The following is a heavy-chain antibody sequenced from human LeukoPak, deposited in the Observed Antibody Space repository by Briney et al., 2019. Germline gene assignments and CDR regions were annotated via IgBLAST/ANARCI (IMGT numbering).Heavy chain of an antibody. D-gene: IGHD3-22*01. CDR3: ARDLWEYYDSSGYCFDY. CDR1: GYTFTGYY. V-gene: IGHV1-2*02. Sequence: GASVKVSCKASGYTFTGYYMHWVRQAPGQGLEWMGWINPNSGGTDYAQKFQGRVTMTRDTSISTAYMELSRLRSDDTAVYYCARDLWEYYDSSGYCFDYWGQGTLVTVSS. J-gene: IGHJ4*02. CDR2: INPNSGGT.